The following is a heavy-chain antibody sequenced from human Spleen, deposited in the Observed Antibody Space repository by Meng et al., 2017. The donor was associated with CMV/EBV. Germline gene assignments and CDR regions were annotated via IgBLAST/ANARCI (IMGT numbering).Heavy chain of an antibody. CDR2: IYWNDDE. CDR3: AHTVGVMFGGILVPHFAY. Sequence: SGPTLVKPTQPLTLTCTFSGFSLSTTGVGVVWIRQPPGKALEWLALIYWNDDERYTPSLKSRLTITKDTSKDQVVLTMTNVDPVDTATYYCAHTVGVMFGGILVPHFAYWGQGTLVTVSS. V-gene: IGHV2-5*01. D-gene: IGHD3-16*02. J-gene: IGHJ4*02. CDR1: GFSLSTTGVG.